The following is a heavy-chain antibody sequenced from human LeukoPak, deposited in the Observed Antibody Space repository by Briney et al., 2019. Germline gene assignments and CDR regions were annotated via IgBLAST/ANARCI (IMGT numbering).Heavy chain of an antibody. D-gene: IGHD3-22*01. CDR1: GYTFTSYY. V-gene: IGHV1-46*01. CDR3: ARDSSYYYDSSGYYRSSAFDI. CDR2: INPSGGST. Sequence: ASVTVSCKASGYTFTSYYMHWVRQAPGQGLEWMGIINPSGGSTSYAQKFQGRVTMTRDTSTSTVYMELSSLRSEDTAVYYCARDSSYYYDSSGYYRSSAFDIWGQGTMVTVSS. J-gene: IGHJ3*02.